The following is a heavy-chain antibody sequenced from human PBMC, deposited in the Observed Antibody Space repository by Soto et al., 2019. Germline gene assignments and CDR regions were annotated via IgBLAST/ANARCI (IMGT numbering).Heavy chain of an antibody. CDR2: IYYSGST. V-gene: IGHV4-59*01. CDR3: ARGGYSYGHTTYYYYGMDV. CDR1: GGSISSYY. D-gene: IGHD5-18*01. J-gene: IGHJ6*02. Sequence: PSETLSLTGTVSGGSISSYYWSWIRQPPGKGLEWIGYIYYSGSTNYNPSLKSRVTISVDTSKNQFSLKLSSVTAADTAVYYCARGGYSYGHTTYYYYGMDVWGQGTTVTVSS.